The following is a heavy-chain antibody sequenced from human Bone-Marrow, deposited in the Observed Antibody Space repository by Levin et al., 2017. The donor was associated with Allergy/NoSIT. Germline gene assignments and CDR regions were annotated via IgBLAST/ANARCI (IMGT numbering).Heavy chain of an antibody. J-gene: IGHJ4*02. CDR1: GFTFSSYL. V-gene: IGHV3-74*01. D-gene: IGHD4-23*01. CDR3: ARDRDYGGNRFDY. CDR2: INSDGSYT. Sequence: PAGGSLRLSCTASGFTFSSYLMHWVRQGPGKGLVWVSRINSDGSYTNYADSVKGRFTISRYNAKNTLYLQLNSLRAEDTAVYYCARDRDYGGNRFDYWGQGTLVTVSS.